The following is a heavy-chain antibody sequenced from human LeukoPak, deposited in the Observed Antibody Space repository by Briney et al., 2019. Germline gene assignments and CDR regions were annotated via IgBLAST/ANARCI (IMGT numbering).Heavy chain of an antibody. D-gene: IGHD1-26*01. J-gene: IGHJ4*01. Sequence: SETLSLTCTVSGDSISSYYWSWIRQPPRKGLEWIGYISYSGRTNYNPSLKSRVTMSVDTSKNQFSLKLSSVTAAGTAVYYCARSLGTTPYFDYWGQGALVTVSS. CDR3: ARSLGTTPYFDY. CDR2: ISYSGRT. CDR1: GDSISSYY. V-gene: IGHV4-59*01.